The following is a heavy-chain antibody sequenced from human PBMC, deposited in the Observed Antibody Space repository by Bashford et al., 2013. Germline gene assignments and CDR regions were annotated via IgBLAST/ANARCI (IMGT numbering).Heavy chain of an antibody. V-gene: IGHV3-30-3*01. CDR3: ARDRGMWELLLGYFDY. Sequence: VRQAPGKGLEWVAVISYDGSNKYYADSVKGRFTISRDNSKNTLYLQMNSLRAEDTAVYYCARDRGMWELLLGYFDYWGQGTLVTVSS. CDR2: ISYDGSNK. J-gene: IGHJ4*02. D-gene: IGHD1-26*01.